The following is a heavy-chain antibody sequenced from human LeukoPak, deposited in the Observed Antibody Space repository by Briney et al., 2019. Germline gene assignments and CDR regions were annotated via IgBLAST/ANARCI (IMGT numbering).Heavy chain of an antibody. D-gene: IGHD4-11*01. V-gene: IGHV3-23*01. J-gene: IGHJ4*02. CDR2: ISGSGANT. CDR1: GFTFSNYG. CDR3: AKGPTTVTTD. Sequence: GGSLRLSCAASGFTFSNYGMSWVRQAPGKGLEWVSVISGSGANTYYADSVKGRFTISRDNSKSTLFLQMNSLRAEDTAVYFCAKGPTTVTTDWGQGTLVTVSS.